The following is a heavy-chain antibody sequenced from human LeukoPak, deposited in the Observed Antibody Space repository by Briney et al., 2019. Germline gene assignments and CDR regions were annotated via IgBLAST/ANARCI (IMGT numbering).Heavy chain of an antibody. D-gene: IGHD3-10*01. V-gene: IGHV7-4-1*02. CDR2: INTNTGNP. CDR1: GYTFTSYA. J-gene: IGHJ3*02. Sequence: ASVKVSCKASGYTFTSYAMNWVRQAPGQGLEWMGWINTNTGNPTYAQGFTGRFVFSLDTSVSTAYLQISSLKAEDTAVYYCASRSMVREVIRGAFDIWGQGTMVTVSS. CDR3: ASRSMVREVIRGAFDI.